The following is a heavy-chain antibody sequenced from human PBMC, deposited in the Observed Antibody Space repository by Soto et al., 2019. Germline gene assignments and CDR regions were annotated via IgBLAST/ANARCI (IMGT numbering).Heavy chain of an antibody. CDR3: ARWGRSAAAAYYYYYGMDV. Sequence: QVPLVQSGAEVKKPGSSVKVSCKASGGTFSSYAISWVRQAPGQGLEWMGGIIPIFGTANYAQKFQGRVTITADEATSTAYMELSSLRSEDTAVYYCARWGRSAAAAYYYYYGMDVWGQGTTVTVSS. V-gene: IGHV1-69*01. CDR2: IIPIFGTA. J-gene: IGHJ6*02. CDR1: GGTFSSYA. D-gene: IGHD6-13*01.